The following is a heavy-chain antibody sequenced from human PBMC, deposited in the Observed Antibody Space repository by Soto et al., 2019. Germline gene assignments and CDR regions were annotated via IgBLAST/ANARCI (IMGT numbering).Heavy chain of an antibody. CDR3: ARGVTIFGVVTHFDY. V-gene: IGHV4-4*07. CDR2: IYTSGST. D-gene: IGHD3-3*01. J-gene: IGHJ4*02. Sequence: SETLSLTCTVSGGSISSYYWSWIRQPAGKGLEWIGRIYTSGSTNYNPSLKSRVTMSVDTSKNQFPLKLSSVTAADTAVYYCARGVTIFGVVTHFDYWGQGTLVTVSS. CDR1: GGSISSYY.